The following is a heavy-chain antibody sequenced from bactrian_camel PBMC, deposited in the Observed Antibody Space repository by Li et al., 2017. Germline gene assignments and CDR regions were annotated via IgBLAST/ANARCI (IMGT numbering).Heavy chain of an antibody. CDR3: AADRIILSRALMASQYDH. CDR2: IDEDGVTI. V-gene: IGHV3S1*01. J-gene: IGHJ4*01. Sequence: VQLVESGGGSVEAGGSLTLSCAASGYTYSSHCMAWFRQAPGKEREGVATIDEDGVTIYAPSVKGRFTISLADGRDTVDLQMTDLKPEDTAMYYCAADRIILSRALMASQYDHWGQGTQVTVS. CDR1: GYTYSSHC.